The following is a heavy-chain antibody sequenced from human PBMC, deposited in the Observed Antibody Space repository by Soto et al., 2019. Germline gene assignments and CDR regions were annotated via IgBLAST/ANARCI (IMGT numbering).Heavy chain of an antibody. J-gene: IGHJ6*02. Sequence: PGGSLRLSCAASGFTFSSYAMSWVRQAPGKGLEWVSAISGSGGSTYYADSVKGRFTISSDNSKNTLYLQMNSLRAEDTAVYYCVKLAYYGSGSPNYYGLVVWGQGTTVTVSS. CDR1: GFTFSSYA. CDR3: VKLAYYGSGSPNYYGLVV. CDR2: ISGSGGST. D-gene: IGHD3-10*01. V-gene: IGHV3-23*01.